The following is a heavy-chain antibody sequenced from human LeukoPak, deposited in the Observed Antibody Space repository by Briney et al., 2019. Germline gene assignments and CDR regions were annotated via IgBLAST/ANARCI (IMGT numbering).Heavy chain of an antibody. J-gene: IGHJ4*02. Sequence: GGSLTLSCAASGFSFRSSWMHWVRQAPGRGPVWVSRISSDGTNIRYADSVRGRFTVSRDNAKNTLYLQMNSLRVEDSAVYYCARDWGGSGPTSHDYWGQGTLVTVSS. CDR3: ARDWGGSGPTSHDY. D-gene: IGHD3-16*01. V-gene: IGHV3-74*01. CDR2: ISSDGTNI. CDR1: GFSFRSSW.